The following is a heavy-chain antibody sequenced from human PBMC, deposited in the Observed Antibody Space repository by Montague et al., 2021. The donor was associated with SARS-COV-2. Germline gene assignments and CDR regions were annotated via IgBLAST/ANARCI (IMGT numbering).Heavy chain of an antibody. D-gene: IGHD3-10*01. J-gene: IGHJ3*02. CDR2: ISYDGSNK. CDR3: ARAAQKQYVLLWFGELLHDAFDI. V-gene: IGHV3-30-3*01. CDR1: GFTFSSYA. Sequence: SLRLSCAASGFTFSSYAVHWVRQAPGKGLEWVAVISYDGSNKYYAHSVKGRFTISRDNSKNTLYLQMNSLRAEDTAVYYCARAAQKQYVLLWFGELLHDAFDIWGQGTMVIVSS.